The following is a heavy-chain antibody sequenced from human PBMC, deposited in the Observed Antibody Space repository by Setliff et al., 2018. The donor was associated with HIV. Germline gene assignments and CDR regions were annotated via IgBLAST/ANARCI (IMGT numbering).Heavy chain of an antibody. CDR1: GGTFSSYA. V-gene: IGHV1-69*13. Sequence: SVKVSCKASGGTFSSYAISWVRQAPGQGLEWMGGIIPIFGTANYAQKFQGRVTIAADESTNTAYMELSSLRSEDTAVYYCASGSHGEGATDYWGLGTLVTVSS. CDR2: IIPIFGTA. D-gene: IGHD1-26*01. CDR3: ASGSHGEGATDY. J-gene: IGHJ4*02.